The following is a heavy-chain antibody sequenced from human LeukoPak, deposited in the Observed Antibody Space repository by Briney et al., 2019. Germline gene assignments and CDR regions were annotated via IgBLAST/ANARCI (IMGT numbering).Heavy chain of an antibody. J-gene: IGHJ4*02. D-gene: IGHD5-18*01. CDR1: GGSFSGYY. Sequence: PGGSLRLSCAVYGGSFSGYYWSWIRQPPGKGLEWIGEIDHSGSTNYNPSLKSRVTISVDTSKNQFSLKLSSVTAADTAVYYCARHRRVEGDTAMATDYWGQGTLVTVSS. CDR3: ARHRRVEGDTAMATDY. CDR2: IDHSGST. V-gene: IGHV4-34*01.